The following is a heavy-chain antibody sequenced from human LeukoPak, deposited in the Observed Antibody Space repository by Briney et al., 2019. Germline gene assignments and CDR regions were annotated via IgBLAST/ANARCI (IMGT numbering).Heavy chain of an antibody. CDR1: GFTFSSYA. J-gene: IGHJ4*02. Sequence: GGSLRLSCVASGFTFSSYAMSWVRQAPGKGLEWVSAIRESGGSTHYADSVKGRFTISRDNSKNTLNLQMNSLRAEDTAVYYCAKTKPYGTTWYGGIDWGQGALVTVSS. CDR2: IRESGGST. V-gene: IGHV3-23*01. D-gene: IGHD6-13*01. CDR3: AKTKPYGTTWYGGID.